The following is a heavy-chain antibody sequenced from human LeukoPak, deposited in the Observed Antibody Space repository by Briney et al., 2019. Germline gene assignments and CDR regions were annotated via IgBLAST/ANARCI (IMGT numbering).Heavy chain of an antibody. J-gene: IGHJ4*02. CDR2: IYYSGST. D-gene: IGHD6-13*01. Sequence: PSETLSLTCTVSGGSISSSSYYWGWIRQPPGKGLEWIGSIYYSGSTYYNPSLKSRVTISVDTSKNQFSLKLSSVTAADTAVYYCARPGYSSSWYRLGYYFDYWGQGTLVTVSS. V-gene: IGHV4-39*07. CDR3: ARPGYSSSWYRLGYYFDY. CDR1: GGSISSSSYY.